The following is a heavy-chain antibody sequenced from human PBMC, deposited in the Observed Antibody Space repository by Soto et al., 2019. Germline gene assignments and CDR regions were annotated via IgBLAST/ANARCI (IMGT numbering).Heavy chain of an antibody. J-gene: IGHJ5*02. V-gene: IGHV4-34*01. CDR1: GGSFSDYY. D-gene: IGHD6-19*01. Sequence: QVQLQQWGAGLLKASETLSLTCGVYGGSFSDYYWSWIRQPPGKGLEWIGEINHSGRTNYNPSLKSRVLLSVDTSKNQFSLKLHSVTAAASAVYYCARGNAYSSAWYGWFDPWGQGTLVTVSS. CDR2: INHSGRT. CDR3: ARGNAYSSAWYGWFDP.